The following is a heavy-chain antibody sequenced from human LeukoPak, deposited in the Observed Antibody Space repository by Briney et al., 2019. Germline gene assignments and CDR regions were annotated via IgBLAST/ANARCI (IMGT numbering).Heavy chain of an antibody. D-gene: IGHD6-19*01. CDR3: ARVAAVDSVEEGDAFDI. CDR2: ISFSGTYV. J-gene: IGHJ3*02. V-gene: IGHV3-21*01. Sequence: GGSLRLSCAASGFSFSSYSMNWVRQATGKGLEWVSPISFSGTYVYYADSQKGRITISRDNARRSLFLQMNSLRAEDTAVYYCARVAAVDSVEEGDAFDIWGQGTMVTVSS. CDR1: GFSFSSYS.